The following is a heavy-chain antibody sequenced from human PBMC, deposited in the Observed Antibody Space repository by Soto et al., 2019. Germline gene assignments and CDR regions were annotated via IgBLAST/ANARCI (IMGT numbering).Heavy chain of an antibody. CDR3: ARDKYSSGSGGIDY. J-gene: IGHJ4*02. CDR2: IWSDGSEK. CDR1: GFTFSTYG. Sequence: QVQLVESGGGVVQPGRSLRLSCAASGFTFSTYGMHWVRQSPGKGLEWVAIIWSDGSEKYYADSVKGRFTISRDNSKNTLSLQMDSLRDGDTAVYYCARDKYSSGSGGIDYWGQGTLVTVSS. D-gene: IGHD6-19*01. V-gene: IGHV3-33*01.